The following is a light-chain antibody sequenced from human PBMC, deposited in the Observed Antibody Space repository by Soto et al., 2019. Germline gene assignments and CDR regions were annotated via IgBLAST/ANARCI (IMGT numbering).Light chain of an antibody. Sequence: XTGSSSNIGAGYNVHWYQQVPGTAPKLLIYGDSNRPSGVPDRFSGSKSGTSASLAITGLQAEDEADYYCQSYDSSLSGWLFGGGTKLTVL. CDR3: QSYDSSLSGWL. CDR2: GDS. J-gene: IGLJ3*02. CDR1: SSNIGAGYN. V-gene: IGLV1-40*01.